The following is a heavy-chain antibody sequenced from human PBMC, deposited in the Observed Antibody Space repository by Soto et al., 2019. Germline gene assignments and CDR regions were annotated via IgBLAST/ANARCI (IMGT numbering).Heavy chain of an antibody. V-gene: IGHV4-59*11. D-gene: IGHD2-2*01. Sequence: QVQLQESGPGLVKPSETLSLTCSVSGVSTSNHYWTWIRKPPGQGPDWIGCIDYRGTTNYNASFNNRVTISLDTSKNQFSLRLTSVTTADTAVYYCARGGGSPYHDHEFDYWGQGILVTVSS. CDR2: IDYRGTT. CDR1: GVSTSNHY. J-gene: IGHJ4*02. CDR3: ARGGGSPYHDHEFDY.